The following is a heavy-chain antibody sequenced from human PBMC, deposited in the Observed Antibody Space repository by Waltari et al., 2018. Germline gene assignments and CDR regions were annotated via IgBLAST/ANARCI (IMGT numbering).Heavy chain of an antibody. CDR1: GFNFDDYA. D-gene: IGHD1-26*01. V-gene: IGHV3-9*01. CDR3: AKGHSGSYGLKD. CDR2: ISWNSDNI. J-gene: IGHJ4*02. Sequence: EVQLVESGGGLVQPGRSLRRSCAVSGFNFDDYAMHWVRHAPWKGLEWVSGISWNSDNIGYADSVKGRFTISRDNAKNSLYLQMNSLRPEDTALYYCAKGHSGSYGLKDWGQGTLVTVSS.